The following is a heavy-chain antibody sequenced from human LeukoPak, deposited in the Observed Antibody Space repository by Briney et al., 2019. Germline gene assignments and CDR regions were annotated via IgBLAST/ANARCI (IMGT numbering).Heavy chain of an antibody. V-gene: IGHV1-69*04. D-gene: IGHD1-26*01. CDR1: GGTFSSYA. CDR2: IIPIFGIA. Sequence: ASVKVSCKASGGTFSSYAISWVRQAPGQGLEWMGRIIPIFGIANYAQKFQGRVTITADKSTSTAYMELSSLRSEDTAVYYCAREQPIVGATYWGDAFDIWGQGTMVTVSS. CDR3: AREQPIVGATYWGDAFDI. J-gene: IGHJ3*02.